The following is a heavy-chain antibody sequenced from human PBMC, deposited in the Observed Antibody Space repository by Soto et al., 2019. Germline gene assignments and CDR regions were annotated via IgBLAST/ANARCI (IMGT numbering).Heavy chain of an antibody. D-gene: IGHD1-1*01. Sequence: QLQLQESGPGLVKPSETLSLTCNASGGSITSSGSAWGWIRQSPGKGLEWIGTIDYSGNIYYIPSLKSRITISVDTSKNQISLKLSSVTXAXXXVYYCARHIHNQGFEYYFDSWGQGTLVTVSS. CDR1: GGSITSSGSA. CDR2: IDYSGNI. J-gene: IGHJ4*02. CDR3: ARHIHNQGFEYYFDS. V-gene: IGHV4-39*01.